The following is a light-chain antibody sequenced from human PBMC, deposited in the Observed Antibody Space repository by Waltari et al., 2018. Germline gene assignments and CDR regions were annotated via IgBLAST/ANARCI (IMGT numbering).Light chain of an antibody. CDR2: SNR. CDR1: SSNIGSNA. J-gene: IGLJ2*01. V-gene: IGLV1-44*01. Sequence: QSALTQPPSASGTPGQRVIISCSGSSSNIGSNAVSWHRQFPGTAPRLLIYSNREPTSGVPDRFSGSKSGTSASLTISGLQSDDAADYYCATWDDRQTGYVVFGGGTKLTVL. CDR3: ATWDDRQTGYVV.